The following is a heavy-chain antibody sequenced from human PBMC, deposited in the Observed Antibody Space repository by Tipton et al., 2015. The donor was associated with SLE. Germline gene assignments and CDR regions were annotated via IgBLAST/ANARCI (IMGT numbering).Heavy chain of an antibody. CDR2: TTHSGKT. CDR3: TRGGRGDGANPFDP. D-gene: IGHD4/OR15-4a*01. CDR1: RGSFSGYY. J-gene: IGHJ5*02. Sequence: TLSLTCAVYRGSFSGYYWSWIRRPPGKGLEWIGETTHSGKTNYNPSLKSRVTISADTSKNQFSLKLTSVTVADTAVYYCTRGGRGDGANPFDPWGQGTTVTVS. V-gene: IGHV4-34*01.